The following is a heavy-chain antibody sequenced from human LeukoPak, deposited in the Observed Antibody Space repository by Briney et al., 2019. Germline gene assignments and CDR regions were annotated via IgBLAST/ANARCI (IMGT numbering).Heavy chain of an antibody. Sequence: VASVKVSCKASGGTFSSYAISCVRQAPGQGLEWMGGIIPIFGTANYAQKFQGRVTITTDESTSTAYMELSSLRSEDTAVYYCARAIMGMIVSRYYFDYWGQGTLVTVSS. CDR1: GGTFSSYA. CDR3: ARAIMGMIVSRYYFDY. CDR2: IIPIFGTA. J-gene: IGHJ4*02. V-gene: IGHV1-69*05. D-gene: IGHD3-22*01.